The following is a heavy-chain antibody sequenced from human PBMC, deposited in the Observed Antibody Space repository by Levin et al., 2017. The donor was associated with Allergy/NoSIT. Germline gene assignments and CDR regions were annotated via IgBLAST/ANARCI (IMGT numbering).Heavy chain of an antibody. CDR1: GFTFSSYS. J-gene: IGHJ4*02. D-gene: IGHD3-10*01. CDR2: ISSSSSYI. Sequence: GGSLRLSCAASGFTFSSYSMNWVRQAPGKGLEWVSSISSSSSYIYYADSVKGRFTISRDNAKNSLYLQMNSLRAEDTAVYYCARGFYGSGGSDSFDDYWGQGTLVTVSS. V-gene: IGHV3-21*01. CDR3: ARGFYGSGGSDSFDDY.